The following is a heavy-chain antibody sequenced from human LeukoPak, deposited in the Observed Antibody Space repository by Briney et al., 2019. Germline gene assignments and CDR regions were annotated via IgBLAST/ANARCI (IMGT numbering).Heavy chain of an antibody. CDR1: GFTFDDYA. V-gene: IGHV3-9*01. D-gene: IGHD3-9*01. J-gene: IGHJ6*02. CDR2: ISWNSGKI. CDR3: VKDSVSPGYFGYGMDV. Sequence: PGRSLRLSCAASGFTFDDYAMHWVRQAPGKGLEWVSGISWNSGKIGYADSVKGRFTTSRDNAKNSLYLQMNSLRDEDTALYYCVKDSVSPGYFGYGMDVWGQGTTVTVSS.